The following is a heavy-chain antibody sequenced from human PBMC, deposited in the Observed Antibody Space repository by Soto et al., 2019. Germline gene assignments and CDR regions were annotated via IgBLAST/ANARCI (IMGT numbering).Heavy chain of an antibody. J-gene: IGHJ3*02. CDR1: GFTFSSYG. Sequence: QVQLVQSGGGVVQPGRSLRLSCAASGFTFSSYGMHWVRQAPGKGLEWVAVISYDGSNKYYADSVKGRFTISSDNSKNTLYLQMNSLRAEDTVVYYFAKEFSALGAFDIWGKGTMVTVAA. CDR3: AKEFSALGAFDI. V-gene: IGHV3-30*18. CDR2: ISYDGSNK. D-gene: IGHD3-16*01.